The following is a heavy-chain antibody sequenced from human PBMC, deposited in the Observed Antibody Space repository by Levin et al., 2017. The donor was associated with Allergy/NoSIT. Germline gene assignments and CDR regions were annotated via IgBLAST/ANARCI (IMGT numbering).Heavy chain of an antibody. Sequence: PSETLSLSCTVSGGSITVGGYYCGWIRQSPGMGPEWIGSVSYNGNTYYNPSLKRRLTISADTSKTHFSLRLSSVTAADTAVYYCARHSDRVDTTAFDSWGQGTMVTVSS. CDR3: ARHSDRVDTTAFDS. V-gene: IGHV4-39*01. J-gene: IGHJ3*02. CDR1: GGSITVGGYY. CDR2: VSYNGNT. D-gene: IGHD5-18*01.